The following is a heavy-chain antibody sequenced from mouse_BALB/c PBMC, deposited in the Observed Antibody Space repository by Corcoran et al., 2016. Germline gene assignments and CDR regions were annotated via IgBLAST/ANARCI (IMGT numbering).Heavy chain of an antibody. D-gene: IGHD2-3*01. V-gene: IGHV9-1*02. Sequence: QSQLVQSGPELKKPGETVKISCKASGYTFTNYGMNWVKQAPGKGLKWMGWINTYTGEPTYADDFKGRFAFSLETSASTAYLQINNLKNEDMATYFCSRWLLHYFDYWGQCTTLTVSS. CDR2: INTYTGEP. J-gene: IGHJ2*01. CDR3: SRWLLHYFDY. CDR1: GYTFTNYG.